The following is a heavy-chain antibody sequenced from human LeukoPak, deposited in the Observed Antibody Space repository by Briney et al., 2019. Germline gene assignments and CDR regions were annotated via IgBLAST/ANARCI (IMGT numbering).Heavy chain of an antibody. CDR3: AKEDCGVDCSTFDY. D-gene: IGHD2-21*02. CDR2: ISGSGGTT. V-gene: IGHV3-23*01. CDR1: GFTFSRYA. J-gene: IGHJ4*02. Sequence: GGSLRLSCAASGFTFSRYAMSWVRQAPGKGLEWASAISGSGGTTYYADSVKGRFTISRDNSKSTLYLQMNSLRAEDTAVYYCAKEDCGVDCSTFDYWGQGTLVTVSS.